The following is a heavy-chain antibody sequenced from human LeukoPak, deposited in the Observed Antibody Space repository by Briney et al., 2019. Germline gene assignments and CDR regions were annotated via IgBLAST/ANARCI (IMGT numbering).Heavy chain of an antibody. Sequence: SETLSLTCTVSGGSISSYYWSWIRQPPGKGLEWIGYISYSGSTNYNPSLKSRVTISVDTSKNQFSLKLSSVTAADTAVYYCARANSSSWYGTNYYYYMDVWGKGTTVTVSS. D-gene: IGHD6-13*01. V-gene: IGHV4-59*01. J-gene: IGHJ6*03. CDR3: ARANSSSWYGTNYYYYMDV. CDR1: GGSISSYY. CDR2: ISYSGST.